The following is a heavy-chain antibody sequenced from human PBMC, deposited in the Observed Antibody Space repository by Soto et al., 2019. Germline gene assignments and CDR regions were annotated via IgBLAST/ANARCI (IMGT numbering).Heavy chain of an antibody. D-gene: IGHD7-27*01. J-gene: IGHJ3*02. V-gene: IGHV4-39*01. CDR2: IYYSGST. CDR3: ARHKPGASRWDAFDI. CDR1: GGSISSSSYY. Sequence: SETLSLTCTVSGGSISSSSYYWGWIRQPPGKGLEWIGSIYYSGSTYYNPSLKSRVTISVDTSKNQFSLKLSSVTAADTAVYYCARHKPGASRWDAFDIWGQGTMVTVSS.